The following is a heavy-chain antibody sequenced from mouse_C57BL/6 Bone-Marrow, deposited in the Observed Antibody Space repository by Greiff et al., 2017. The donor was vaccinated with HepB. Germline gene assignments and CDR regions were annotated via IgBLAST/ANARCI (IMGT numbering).Heavy chain of an antibody. CDR3: ARRLIYSYAMDY. V-gene: IGHV1-47*01. Sequence: QVHVKQSGAELVKPGASVKMSCKASGYTFTTYPIEWMKQNHGKSLEWIGNFHPYNDDTKYNEKFKGKATFTVEKSSSTVYLELSRLTSDYSAVYYGARRLIYSYAMDYWGQGTSVTVSS. D-gene: IGHD2-1*01. CDR1: GYTFTTYP. CDR2: FHPYNDDT. J-gene: IGHJ4*01.